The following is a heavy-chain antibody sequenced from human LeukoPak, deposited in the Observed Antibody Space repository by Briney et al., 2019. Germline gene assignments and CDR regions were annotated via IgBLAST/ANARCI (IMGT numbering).Heavy chain of an antibody. CDR2: IYMSGST. CDR1: GGSISSGSYY. Sequence: PSETLSLTCTVSGGSISSGSYYWSWIRQPAGTGLEWIGRIYMSGSTNYNPSLKSRVTISVDMSKNQFSLRLTSVTAADTAVYYCARVATYYGFSCGMDVWGQGTTVTVSS. CDR3: ARVATYYGFSCGMDV. J-gene: IGHJ6*02. V-gene: IGHV4-61*02. D-gene: IGHD3-3*01.